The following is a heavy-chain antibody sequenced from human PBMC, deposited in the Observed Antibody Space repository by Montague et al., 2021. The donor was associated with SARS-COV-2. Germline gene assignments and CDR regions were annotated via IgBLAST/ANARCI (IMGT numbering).Heavy chain of an antibody. CDR1: GYSITHAYY. CDR2: IWHGGST. J-gene: IGHJ6*02. Sequence: SETLSLTCTVSGYSITHAYYWGWIRQPPGNGLEWIGNIWHGGSTYYNPSLKSRVTISVDTSNNQFSLKLTSVTAADTAVYYCARTSQYCTPTNCYLPNAMDVWGQGTTVTVSS. V-gene: IGHV4-38-2*02. D-gene: IGHD2-8*01. CDR3: ARTSQYCTPTNCYLPNAMDV.